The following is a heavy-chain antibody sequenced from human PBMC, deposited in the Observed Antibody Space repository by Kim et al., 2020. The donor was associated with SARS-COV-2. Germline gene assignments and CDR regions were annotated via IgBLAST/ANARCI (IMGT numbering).Heavy chain of an antibody. CDR2: SYT. D-gene: IGHD4-17*01. V-gene: IGHV3-11*03. CDR3: ASLTTVVTR. J-gene: IGHJ4*02. Sequence: SYTNYADSVKGRFTISRDNAKNSLYLQMNSLRAEDTAVYYCASLTTVVTRWGQGTLVTVSS.